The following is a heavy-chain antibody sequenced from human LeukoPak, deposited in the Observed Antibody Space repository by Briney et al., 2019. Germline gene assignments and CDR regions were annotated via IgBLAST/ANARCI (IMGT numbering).Heavy chain of an antibody. J-gene: IGHJ6*02. CDR1: GFTFSSYS. CDR2: ISSSSSYI. Sequence: PGGSLRPSCAASGFTFSSYSMNWVRQAPGKGLEWVSSISSSSSYIYYADSVKGRFTISRDNAKNSLYLQMNSLRAEDTAVYYCARDEAFWTYYGMDVWGQGTTVTVSS. D-gene: IGHD3/OR15-3a*01. CDR3: ARDEAFWTYYGMDV. V-gene: IGHV3-21*01.